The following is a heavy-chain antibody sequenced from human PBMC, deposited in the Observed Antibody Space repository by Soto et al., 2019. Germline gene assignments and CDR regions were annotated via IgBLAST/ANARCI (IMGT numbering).Heavy chain of an antibody. CDR3: AVPATTQDTAPNY. J-gene: IGHJ4*02. CDR2: ISSSSSYI. Sequence: GGSLRLSCAASGFPFSDYAMNWVRQAPGKGVEWVSAISSSSSYIYYADSVKGRFTVSRDNAKNSLYLQMNSLRVEDTAVYYCAVPATTQDTAPNYWGQGTLVTVSS. D-gene: IGHD2-2*01. CDR1: GFPFSDYA. V-gene: IGHV3-21*01.